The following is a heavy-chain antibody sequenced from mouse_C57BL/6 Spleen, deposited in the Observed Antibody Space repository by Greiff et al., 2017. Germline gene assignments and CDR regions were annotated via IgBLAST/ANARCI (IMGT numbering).Heavy chain of an antibody. CDR1: GYTFTSYW. D-gene: IGHD2-2*01. CDR3: ARSGAPSMVTEGYYVDY. J-gene: IGHJ2*01. CDR2: ISPSNGGT. V-gene: IGHV1-53*01. Sequence: QVQLQQPGTELVKPGASVKLSCKASGYTFTSYWMHWVKQRPGQGLEWIGNISPSNGGTNYTEKFKSKATLTVDKSSSTAYMDLSSLTSEDSAVYYCARSGAPSMVTEGYYVDYWGQGTTLTVSS.